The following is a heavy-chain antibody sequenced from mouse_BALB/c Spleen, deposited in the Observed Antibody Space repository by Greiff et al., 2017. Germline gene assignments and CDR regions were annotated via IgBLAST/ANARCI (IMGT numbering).Heavy chain of an antibody. CDR1: GYTFSSYW. Sequence: QVQLQQPGAELVKPGASVKLSCKATGYTFSSYWIEWVKQRPGHGLEWIGEILPGSGSTNYNEKFKGKATFTADTSSNTAYMQLSSLTSEDSAVYYCARKYGNYVWFAYWGQGTLVTVSA. D-gene: IGHD2-10*02. V-gene: IGHV1-9*01. CDR3: ARKYGNYVWFAY. CDR2: ILPGSGST. J-gene: IGHJ3*01.